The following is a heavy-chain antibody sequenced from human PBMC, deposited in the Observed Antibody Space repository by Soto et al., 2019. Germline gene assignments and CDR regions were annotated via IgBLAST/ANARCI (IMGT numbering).Heavy chain of an antibody. CDR2: IYYSGST. J-gene: IGHJ4*02. V-gene: IGHV4-31*03. CDR3: ARGYDYDSGGYLFDY. Sequence: KPSETLSLTCSVSGGSVSSNIYYWTWIRQHPGKGPEWIGHIYYSGSTYYNPSLKSRVTISLDTSKNQFSLKLTSVSAADTAVYYCARGYDYDSGGYLFDYWGQGTLVTVSS. CDR1: GGSVSSNIYY. D-gene: IGHD3-22*01.